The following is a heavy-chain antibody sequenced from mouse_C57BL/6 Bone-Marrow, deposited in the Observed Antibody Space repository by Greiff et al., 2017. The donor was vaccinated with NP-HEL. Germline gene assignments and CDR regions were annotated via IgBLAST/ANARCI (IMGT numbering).Heavy chain of an antibody. CDR1: GYAFSSSW. J-gene: IGHJ2*01. V-gene: IGHV1-82*01. CDR3: ARLGPFITTVVAFYYFDY. CDR2: IYPGDGDT. Sequence: QVQLQQSGPELVKPGASVKISCKASGYAFSSSWMNWVKQRPGKGLEWIGRIYPGDGDTNYNGKFKGKATLTADKSSSTAYMQLSSLTSEDSAVYFCARLGPFITTVVAFYYFDYGGQGTTLTVSS. D-gene: IGHD1-1*01.